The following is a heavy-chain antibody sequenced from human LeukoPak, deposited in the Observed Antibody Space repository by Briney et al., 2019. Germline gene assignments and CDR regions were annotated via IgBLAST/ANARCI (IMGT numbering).Heavy chain of an antibody. CDR3: AREGAEEASLYGAFDF. D-gene: IGHD2-8*01. CDR2: ISEDGNTK. CDR1: GFTFRSYP. V-gene: IGHV3-30-3*01. Sequence: GGSLRLSCAASGFTFRSYPMHWVRQTPGKGLDWVAVISEDGNTKYHADSVKGRFTVSRDNSKNTLYLQMNSLRAEDTAVYYCAREGAEEASLYGAFDFWGQGTMVTASS. J-gene: IGHJ3*01.